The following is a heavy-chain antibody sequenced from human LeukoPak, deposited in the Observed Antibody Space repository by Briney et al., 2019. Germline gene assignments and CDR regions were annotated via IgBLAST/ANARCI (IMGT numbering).Heavy chain of an antibody. CDR2: ISSSSSYI. V-gene: IGHV3-21*01. Sequence: GGSLRLSCAASGFTFSNYNMNWVRQAPGKGLEWVSSISSSSSYIYYAGSVKGRFAISRGNSKNSLYLQMNSLRAEDTAVYYCARDLGYADYWGQGILVTVSS. CDR3: ARDLGYADY. CDR1: GFTFSNYN. J-gene: IGHJ4*02. D-gene: IGHD5-18*01.